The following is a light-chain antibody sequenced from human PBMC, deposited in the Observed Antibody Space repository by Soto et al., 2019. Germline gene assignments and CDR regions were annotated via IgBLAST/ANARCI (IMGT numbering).Light chain of an antibody. Sequence: ILLTQSPSSLSASVGDRVTITCRASQGIDSSLAWYQQKPGKAPQLLIYAASSLHNGVPSRFSGSGSGTDFTLTISSLQPEDFATYYCQQLHDYPITFGQGTRLEI. CDR1: QGIDSS. CDR2: AAS. CDR3: QQLHDYPIT. V-gene: IGKV1-9*01. J-gene: IGKJ5*01.